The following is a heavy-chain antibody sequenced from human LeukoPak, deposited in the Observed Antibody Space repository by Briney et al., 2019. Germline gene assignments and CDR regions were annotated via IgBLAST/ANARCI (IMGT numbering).Heavy chain of an antibody. Sequence: GGSLRLSCAASGFTFSSYEMNWVRQAPGKGLEWISYISSSGSTIFYADSVRGRFTISRDNAKDSLYLQMNSLGPEDTAVYYCARDPYSGNYGNYYYYYMDVWGKGTTVTISS. CDR2: ISSSGSTI. CDR1: GFTFSSYE. CDR3: ARDPYSGNYGNYYYYYMDV. V-gene: IGHV3-48*03. J-gene: IGHJ6*03. D-gene: IGHD1-26*01.